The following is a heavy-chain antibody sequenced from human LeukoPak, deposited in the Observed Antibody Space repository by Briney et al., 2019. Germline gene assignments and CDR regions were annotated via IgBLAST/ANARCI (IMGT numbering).Heavy chain of an antibody. CDR3: ARGSTRYEA. Sequence: SETLSLTCTVSGASIRSHYWSWIRQPPGKGLEWIGYIYGSGSTDYNPSLKSRVTISIDTSKNQLYLKVTSVTAADTAVYYCARGSTRYEAWGQGTLVTVSS. J-gene: IGHJ5*02. V-gene: IGHV4-59*11. CDR2: IYGSGST. CDR1: GASIRSHY. D-gene: IGHD2-2*01.